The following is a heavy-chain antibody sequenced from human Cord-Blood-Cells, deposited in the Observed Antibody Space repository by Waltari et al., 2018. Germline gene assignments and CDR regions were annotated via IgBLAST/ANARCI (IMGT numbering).Heavy chain of an antibody. D-gene: IGHD3-10*01. CDR3: ARARGGHPWHYYYYGMDV. J-gene: IGHJ6*02. V-gene: IGHV1-2*04. CDR2: INPNSGGT. Sequence: QVQLVQSGAEVKKPGASVKVSCKASGYTFTGYYMHWVRQAPGQGLEWMGWINPNSGGTNYTQKLQGWVSMTRDTSISTAYMELSMLRSYDTAVYYCARARGGHPWHYYYYGMDVWGQGTTVTVSS. CDR1: GYTFTGYY.